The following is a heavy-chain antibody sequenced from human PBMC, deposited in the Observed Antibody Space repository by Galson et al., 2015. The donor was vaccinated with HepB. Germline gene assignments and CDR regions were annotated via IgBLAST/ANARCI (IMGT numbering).Heavy chain of an antibody. J-gene: IGHJ4*02. CDR2: INAGNGYT. V-gene: IGHV1-3*01. CDR1: GYSFSSYA. Sequence: SVKVSCKASGYSFSSYAIHWVRQAPGQRLEWMGWINAGNGYTKYSQKFQGRVTIIRDTAATTAYMELSSLRSEDTAVYYCARGYCRGDNCYAKDYWGQGTQVTVSS. D-gene: IGHD2-15*01. CDR3: ARGYCRGDNCYAKDY.